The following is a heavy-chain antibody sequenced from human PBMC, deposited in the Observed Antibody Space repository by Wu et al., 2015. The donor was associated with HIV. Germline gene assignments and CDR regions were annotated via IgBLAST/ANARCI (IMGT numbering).Heavy chain of an antibody. CDR1: GGTFSSYS. CDR3: ARDIFGSSGYQDDAFDI. J-gene: IGHJ3*02. V-gene: IGHV1-69*13. D-gene: IGHD3-22*01. CDR2: IIPMYGTA. Sequence: QVQLVQSGAEVKKPGSSVKVSCKASGGTFSSYSISWVRQAPGQGLEWMGRIIPMYGTANYAQKFQGRVTITADESTSTAYMELSSLRSEDTAVYYCARDIFGSSGYQDDAFDIWGQGTMVTVSS.